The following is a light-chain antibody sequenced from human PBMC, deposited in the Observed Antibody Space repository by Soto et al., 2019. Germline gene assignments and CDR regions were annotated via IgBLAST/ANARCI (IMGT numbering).Light chain of an antibody. J-gene: IGLJ1*01. CDR3: GTWDSSLSVHYV. Sequence: QSVLTQPPSVSAAPGQKVTISCSGSSSKIGNNYVSWYQQLPGTAPKLLIYENNKRPSGIPDRFSGSKSGTSATLGITGLQTGDEADYYCGTWDSSLSVHYVFGPGTKVTVL. CDR1: SSKIGNNY. CDR2: ENN. V-gene: IGLV1-51*02.